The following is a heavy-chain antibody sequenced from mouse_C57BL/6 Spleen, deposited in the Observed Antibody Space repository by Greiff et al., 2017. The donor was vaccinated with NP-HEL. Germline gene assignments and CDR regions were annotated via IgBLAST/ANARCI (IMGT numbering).Heavy chain of an antibody. D-gene: IGHD1-1*01. CDR3: ARAAITTVVATDYYFDY. V-gene: IGHV5-16*01. CDR1: GFTFSDYY. J-gene: IGHJ2*01. Sequence: EVQRVESEGGLVQPGSSMKLSCTASGFTFSDYYMAWVRQVPEKGLEWVANINYDGSSTYYLDSLKSRFIISRDNAKNILYLQMSSLKSEDTATYYCARAAITTVVATDYYFDYWGQGTTLTVSS. CDR2: INYDGSST.